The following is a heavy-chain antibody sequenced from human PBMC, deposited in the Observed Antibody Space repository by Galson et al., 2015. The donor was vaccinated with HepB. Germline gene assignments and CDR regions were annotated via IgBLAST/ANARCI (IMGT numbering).Heavy chain of an antibody. Sequence: QSGAEVKKPGESLRISCEASGYTFSDYCIAWVRQMPGKGLEWMGLIYPGDSDTKYSPSFRRQVTFSVDKSVSTAYLQWSGLKASDIAIYYCARVRGSVLDPHSWFDLWGQGTLVTVSS. CDR1: GYTFSDYC. V-gene: IGHV5-51*03. J-gene: IGHJ5*02. D-gene: IGHD3-10*01. CDR3: ARVRGSVLDPHSWFDL. CDR2: IYPGDSDT.